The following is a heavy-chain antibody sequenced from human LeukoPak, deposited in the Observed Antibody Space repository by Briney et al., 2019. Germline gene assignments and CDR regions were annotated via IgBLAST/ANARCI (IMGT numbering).Heavy chain of an antibody. CDR1: GGSISNGNYY. Sequence: SETLSLTCTVSGGSISNGNYYWSWIRQPAGKGLEWIGRVYTSGSTKYKPSLKSRVTISLDTSKNQFSLNLSSVTAADTAVYYCARLEPKGSGIEYNWFDPWGQGTLVTVSS. D-gene: IGHD3-10*01. CDR3: ARLEPKGSGIEYNWFDP. CDR2: VYTSGST. V-gene: IGHV4-61*02. J-gene: IGHJ5*02.